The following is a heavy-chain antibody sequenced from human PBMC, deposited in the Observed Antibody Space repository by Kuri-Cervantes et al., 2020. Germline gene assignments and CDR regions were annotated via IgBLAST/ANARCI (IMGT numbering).Heavy chain of an antibody. D-gene: IGHD3-22*01. CDR1: GFTVNSYF. CDR2: TYSGGTS. J-gene: IGHJ6*02. Sequence: GESLKISCAASGFTVNSYFLTWVRQPPGKGLEWVSVTYSGGTSYFGDSVKGRFTISRDYSKNTLYLQMNSLRAEDTAVYYCAKVGRDSSGYYYYYGMDVWGQGTTVTVSS. CDR3: AKVGRDSSGYYYYYGMDV. V-gene: IGHV3-66*02.